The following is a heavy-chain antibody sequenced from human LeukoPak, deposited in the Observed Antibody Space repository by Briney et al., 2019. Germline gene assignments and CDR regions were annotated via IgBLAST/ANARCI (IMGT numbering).Heavy chain of an antibody. CDR2: ISSSSSYI. J-gene: IGHJ4*02. V-gene: IGHV3-21*04. D-gene: IGHD3-22*01. Sequence: GGSLRLSCAASGFTFSSYSMNWVRQAPGKGLEWVSSISSSSSYIYYADSVKGRFTISRDNAKNSLYLQMNSLRAEDTAVYYCAKDRYYYDSRELVDYWGQGTLVTVSS. CDR3: AKDRYYYDSRELVDY. CDR1: GFTFSSYS.